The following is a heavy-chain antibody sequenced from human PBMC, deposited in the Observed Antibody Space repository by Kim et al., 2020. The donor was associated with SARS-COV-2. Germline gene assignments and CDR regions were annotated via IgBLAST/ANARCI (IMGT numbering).Heavy chain of an antibody. CDR3: ARAPCSGGTCYRPPDY. D-gene: IGHD2-15*01. V-gene: IGHV3-23*01. J-gene: IGHJ4*02. Sequence: SVKGRLTTSRDNSKNTLYLEMNSLRAEDTAIYYCARAPCSGGTCYRPPDYWGQGTLVTVSS.